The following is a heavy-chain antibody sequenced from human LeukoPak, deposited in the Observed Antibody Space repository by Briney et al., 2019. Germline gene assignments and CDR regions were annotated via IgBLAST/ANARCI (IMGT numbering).Heavy chain of an antibody. V-gene: IGHV3-72*01. CDR3: AKEPASSGWFDP. J-gene: IGHJ5*02. Sequence: PGGSLRLSCAASGFVFSDYYMDWVRQAPGKGLEWVGRSRNKANSYTREYVASVKDRFTISRDDSKNSVYLQMNSLKTEDTAVYYCAKEPASSGWFDPWGQGTLVAVSS. D-gene: IGHD6-19*01. CDR2: SRNKANSYTR. CDR1: GFVFSDYY.